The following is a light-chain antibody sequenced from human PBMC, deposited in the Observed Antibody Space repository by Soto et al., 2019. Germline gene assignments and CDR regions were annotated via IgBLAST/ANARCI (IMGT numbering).Light chain of an antibody. Sequence: EIVLTQSPGTLSLSPGERATLSCRASRSVSSSYLAWYQQKPGQAPRLLIYGASSRATGIPDRFSGSGSGTDFTLTISRLEPEDFAVYYCQQYGSSPWPFGQGTKV. CDR1: RSVSSSY. V-gene: IGKV3-20*01. J-gene: IGKJ1*01. CDR2: GAS. CDR3: QQYGSSPWP.